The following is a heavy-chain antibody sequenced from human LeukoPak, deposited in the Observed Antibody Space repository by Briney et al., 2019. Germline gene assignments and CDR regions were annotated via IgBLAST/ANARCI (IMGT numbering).Heavy chain of an antibody. CDR1: GASISSNGYH. CDR3: AREARGSWYYFDY. D-gene: IGHD3-10*01. Sequence: SQTLSLTCTVSGASISSNGYHWSWIRQHPGKGLEWIGYIYYSGSTYYNPSLKSRVIISVDTSKNQFSLRLSSVTAADTAVYYCAREARGSWYYFDYWGQGTLVTVSS. CDR2: IYYSGST. J-gene: IGHJ4*02. V-gene: IGHV4-31*03.